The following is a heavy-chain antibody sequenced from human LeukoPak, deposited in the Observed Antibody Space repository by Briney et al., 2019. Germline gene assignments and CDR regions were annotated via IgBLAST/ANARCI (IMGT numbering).Heavy chain of an antibody. CDR2: IFYSGTT. CDR3: ARRGKVEPTAIGY. CDR1: GGSISSRSYF. J-gene: IGHJ4*02. D-gene: IGHD2-2*02. Sequence: SETLSLTCTASGGSISSRSYFWGWIRQPPGKGLEWIGSIFYSGTTYYKPSLKSRVTISVDTSKNQFSLRLASVTAADMAVYYCARRGKVEPTAIGYWGQGTLVTVSS. V-gene: IGHV4-39*01.